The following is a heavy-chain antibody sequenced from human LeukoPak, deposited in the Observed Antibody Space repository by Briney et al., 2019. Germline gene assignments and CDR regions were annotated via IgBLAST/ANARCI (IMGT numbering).Heavy chain of an antibody. D-gene: IGHD5-18*01. CDR3: ARRNIQLWLERFDP. J-gene: IGHJ5*02. V-gene: IGHV4-59*08. CDR2: IFYSGSI. CDR1: GVSVTSHY. Sequence: SETLSLTCSVSGVSVTSHYWGWIRQPPGKGLEWLGHIFYSGSINYNPSLKSRVIISIDTSQNQFSLKLTSLTAADTAIYYCARRNIQLWLERFDPWGQGTLVTVSS.